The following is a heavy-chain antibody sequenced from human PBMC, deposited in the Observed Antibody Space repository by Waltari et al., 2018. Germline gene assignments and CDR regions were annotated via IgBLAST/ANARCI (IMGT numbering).Heavy chain of an antibody. CDR2: IYHSGST. CDR1: GGSISSSNW. CDR3: ARDAFRPVTYGGVIVDY. J-gene: IGHJ4*02. D-gene: IGHD3-16*02. V-gene: IGHV4-4*02. Sequence: QVRLQESGPGLVKPSGTLSLTCAVSGGSISSSNWWSWVRQYPGKGLEGNGEIYHSGSTVNNPSRKSRVTISVDKAKHQFSLKLRSVTAADTAVYYCARDAFRPVTYGGVIVDYWGQGTLVTVSS.